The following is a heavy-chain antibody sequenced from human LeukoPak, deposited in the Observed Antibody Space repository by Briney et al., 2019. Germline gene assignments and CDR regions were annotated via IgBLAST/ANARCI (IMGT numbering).Heavy chain of an antibody. CDR2: ISYDGSNK. J-gene: IGHJ4*02. V-gene: IGHV3-30*03. CDR1: GFTFSSYG. CDR3: ASGPFGVVNN. Sequence: GGSLRLSCAASGFTFSSYGMHWVRQAPGKGLEWVAVISYDGSNKYYADSVKGRFTISRDNSKNTLYLQMNSLRAEDTAVYYCASGPFGVVNNWGQGTLVTVSS. D-gene: IGHD3-3*01.